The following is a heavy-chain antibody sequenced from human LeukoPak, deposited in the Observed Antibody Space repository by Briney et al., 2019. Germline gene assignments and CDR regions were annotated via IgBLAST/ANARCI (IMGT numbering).Heavy chain of an antibody. J-gene: IGHJ4*02. CDR2: ISYDGSNK. Sequence: GGSLRLSCAASGFTFSSYGMHWVRQAPGKGLEWVAVISYDGSNKFYADSVKGRFTNSRDNSQNTLSLQMNSLRGEDTAVYYCARDQSAGYSSSGSNSWGRLADWGQGTLVTVSS. CDR3: ARDQSAGYSSSGSNSWGRLAD. D-gene: IGHD6-13*01. V-gene: IGHV3-30*03. CDR1: GFTFSSYG.